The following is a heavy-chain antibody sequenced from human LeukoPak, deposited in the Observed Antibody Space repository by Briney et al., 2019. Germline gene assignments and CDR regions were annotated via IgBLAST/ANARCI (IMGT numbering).Heavy chain of an antibody. V-gene: IGHV3-9*01. Sequence: GGSLRLSCAASGFTFDNYAMHWVRQAPGKGLEWVSGISWNSVSIGYADSVKGRFTISRDNAKNSLYLQMNSLRAEDTAVYYCARESGSGIYYYYGMDVWGQGTTVTVSS. CDR3: ARESGSGIYYYYGMDV. CDR2: ISWNSVSI. D-gene: IGHD1-26*01. CDR1: GFTFDNYA. J-gene: IGHJ6*02.